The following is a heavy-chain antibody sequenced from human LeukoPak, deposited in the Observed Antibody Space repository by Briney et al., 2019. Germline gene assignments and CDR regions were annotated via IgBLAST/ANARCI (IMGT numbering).Heavy chain of an antibody. CDR3: AKEKGIYCSSIDCSPGMDV. D-gene: IGHD2-2*01. V-gene: IGHV3-30*18. Sequence: PGRSLRLSCAASGFTFSNYGMHWLRQAPGKGLEWVAVISYDGSNKYYADSVKGRFTFSRDNSKNTLYLQMSSLRAEDTAVYYCAKEKGIYCSSIDCSPGMDVWGQGTTVTVSS. J-gene: IGHJ6*02. CDR2: ISYDGSNK. CDR1: GFTFSNYG.